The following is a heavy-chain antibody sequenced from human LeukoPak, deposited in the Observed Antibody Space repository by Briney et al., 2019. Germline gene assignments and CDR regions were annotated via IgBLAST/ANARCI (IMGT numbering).Heavy chain of an antibody. Sequence: GRSLRFSCAASGFTFDDYAMHWVRQAPGKGLEWVSGISWNSGSIGYADSVKGRFTISRDNAKNSLYLQMNSLRAEDTAVYFCACRRWKTSAVDYWGQGTLVTVSS. CDR3: ACRRWKTSAVDY. CDR2: ISWNSGSI. V-gene: IGHV3-9*01. J-gene: IGHJ4*02. D-gene: IGHD4-23*01. CDR1: GFTFDDYA.